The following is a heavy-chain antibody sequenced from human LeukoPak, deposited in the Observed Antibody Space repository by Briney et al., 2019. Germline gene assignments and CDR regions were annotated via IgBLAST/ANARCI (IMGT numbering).Heavy chain of an antibody. CDR3: ARGRWSSSGYQDY. J-gene: IGHJ4*02. CDR2: IYGGGNT. CDR1: GFSVSSNY. D-gene: IGHD3-22*01. V-gene: IGHV3-53*01. Sequence: GGSLRLSCAASGFSVSSNYMTWVRQAPGKGLECVSVIYGGGNTYYADSVGGRFTISRGNSKNTLYLQMNSLRVEDTAMYYCARGRWSSSGYQDYWGRGTLVTVSS.